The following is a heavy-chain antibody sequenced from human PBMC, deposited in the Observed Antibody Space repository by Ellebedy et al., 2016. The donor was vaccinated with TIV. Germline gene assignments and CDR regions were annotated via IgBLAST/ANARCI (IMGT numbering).Heavy chain of an antibody. CDR1: GGSISSYY. CDR2: IYYSGST. CDR3: ASMSPGADYYGSGSYYSVPFDP. Sequence: SETLSLXCTVSGGSISSYYWSWIRQPPGKGLEWIGYIYYSGSTNYNPSLKSRVTISVDTSKNQFSLKLSSVTAADTAVYYCASMSPGADYYGSGSYYSVPFDPWGQGTLVTVSS. D-gene: IGHD3-10*01. V-gene: IGHV4-59*01. J-gene: IGHJ5*02.